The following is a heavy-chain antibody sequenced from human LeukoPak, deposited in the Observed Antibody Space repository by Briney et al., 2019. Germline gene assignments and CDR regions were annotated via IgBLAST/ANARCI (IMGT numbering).Heavy chain of an antibody. J-gene: IGHJ4*02. D-gene: IGHD2-21*01. CDR1: GYTFTSNA. CDR2: INTNTGNP. Sequence: GASVKVSCKASGYTFTSNALGWVRQAPGQGLEWMGWINTNTGNPTYAQGFTGRFVFSLDTSDNTAYLQISSLQAEDTAVYYCARDQRLWWSRGVYYFDYWGQGTLVTVSS. V-gene: IGHV7-4-1*02. CDR3: ARDQRLWWSRGVYYFDY.